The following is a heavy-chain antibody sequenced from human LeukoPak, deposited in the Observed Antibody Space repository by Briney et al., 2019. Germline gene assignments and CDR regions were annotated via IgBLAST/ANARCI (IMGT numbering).Heavy chain of an antibody. CDR2: IYSGGST. CDR3: ASSTTPYCGGDCPLDY. D-gene: IGHD2-21*02. V-gene: IGHV3-66*02. J-gene: IGHJ4*02. CDR1: GFTVSSNY. Sequence: GGSLRLSCAASGFTVSSNYMSWVRQAPGEGLEWVSVIYSGGSTYYADSVKGRFTISRDNSKNTLYLQMNSLRAEDTAVYYCASSTTPYCGGDCPLDYWGQGTLVTVSS.